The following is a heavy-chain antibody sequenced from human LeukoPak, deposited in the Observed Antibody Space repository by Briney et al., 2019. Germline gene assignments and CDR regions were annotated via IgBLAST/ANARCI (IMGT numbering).Heavy chain of an antibody. Sequence: GIINPSGGSTSYAQKFHGSVTMTRDTSTSTVYMELSSLRSEDTAVYYCAREMTTVTSALDYWGQGTLVTVSS. D-gene: IGHD4-17*01. CDR2: INPSGGST. V-gene: IGHV1-46*01. CDR3: AREMTTVTSALDY. J-gene: IGHJ4*02.